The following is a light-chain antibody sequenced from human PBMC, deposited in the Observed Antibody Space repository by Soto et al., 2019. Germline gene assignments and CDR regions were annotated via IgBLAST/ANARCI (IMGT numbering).Light chain of an antibody. CDR3: SSYTTSTTGV. J-gene: IGLJ3*02. Sequence: QSALTQPASVSGSPGQSITISCTGTSSDVGAYNHVSWYQQYPGKAPKLMIYEVSNRPSGVSNRFSGSKSGNTASLTISGFQAEDEADYYCSSYTTSTTGVFGGGTQLTVL. CDR2: EVS. V-gene: IGLV2-14*01. CDR1: SSDVGAYNH.